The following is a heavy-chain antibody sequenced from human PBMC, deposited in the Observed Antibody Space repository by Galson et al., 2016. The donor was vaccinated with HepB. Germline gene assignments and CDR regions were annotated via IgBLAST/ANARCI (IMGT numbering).Heavy chain of an antibody. J-gene: IGHJ4*02. D-gene: IGHD1-26*01. V-gene: IGHV3-33*01. Sequence: SLRLSCAASGFNFKVYGMHWVRQAPGKGLDWVAVIWYDGSNEDYADSVKGRFTISKDNSKNTVDLQMNSLRAEDTAVYYCARGLPNSGKNYGHGFYFDYWGQGTLGTVSS. CDR3: ARGLPNSGKNYGHGFYFDY. CDR2: IWYDGSNE. CDR1: GFNFKVYG.